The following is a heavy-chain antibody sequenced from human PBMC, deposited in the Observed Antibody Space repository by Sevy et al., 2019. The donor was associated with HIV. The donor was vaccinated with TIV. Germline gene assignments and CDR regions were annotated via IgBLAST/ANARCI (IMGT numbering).Heavy chain of an antibody. Sequence: ASVKVSCKASGGTFSSYAISWVRQAPGQGLEWMGGIIPIFGTANYAQKFQGRVTITADESTSTAYMELSSLRSEDTAVYYCARDGYSSGWDDYWGQGTLVTVSS. D-gene: IGHD6-19*01. CDR3: ARDGYSSGWDDY. J-gene: IGHJ4*02. CDR1: GGTFSSYA. CDR2: IIPIFGTA. V-gene: IGHV1-69*13.